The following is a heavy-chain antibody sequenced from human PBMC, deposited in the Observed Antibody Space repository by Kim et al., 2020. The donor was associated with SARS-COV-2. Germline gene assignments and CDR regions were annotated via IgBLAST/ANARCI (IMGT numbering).Heavy chain of an antibody. Sequence: GGSLRLSCAASGFTFDDYAMHWVRQAPGKGLEWVSGISWNSGSIGYADSVKGRFTISRDNAKNSLYLQMNSLRAEDTALYYCAKVMKQLWLRDGMDVWGQGTTVTVSS. CDR3: AKVMKQLWLRDGMDV. D-gene: IGHD5-18*01. J-gene: IGHJ6*02. CDR2: ISWNSGSI. CDR1: GFTFDDYA. V-gene: IGHV3-9*01.